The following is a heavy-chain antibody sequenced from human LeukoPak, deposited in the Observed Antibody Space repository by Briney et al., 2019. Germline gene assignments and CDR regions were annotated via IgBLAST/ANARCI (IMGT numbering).Heavy chain of an antibody. D-gene: IGHD5/OR15-5a*01. CDR1: GFIFSDHA. V-gene: IGHV3-30*04. CDR3: ARQMTSTRLFDS. J-gene: IGHJ4*02. Sequence: GGSLRLSCVTSGFIFSDHAFHWVRQSPDKGLEWVALIGSDGTKKYYADSVQGRFTVSRENSKNTLFLQMNTVRADDTAVYFCARQMTSTRLFDSWGQGTLVTVSS. CDR2: IGSDGTKK.